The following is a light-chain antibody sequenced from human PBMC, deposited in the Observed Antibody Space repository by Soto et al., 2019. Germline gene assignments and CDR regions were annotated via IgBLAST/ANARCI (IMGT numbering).Light chain of an antibody. J-gene: IGKJ5*01. CDR2: DAS. CDR1: QTIDNT. CDR3: QQYSKWPIT. V-gene: IGKV3-15*01. Sequence: IVPTQSPATLSVSPGERATLSCRASQTIDNTLAWYQRKPGQAARLLIYDASTRATGVPARFSGSGSGTDFTLTISSLQSEDFAVYYCQQYSKWPITVGQGTRLDIK.